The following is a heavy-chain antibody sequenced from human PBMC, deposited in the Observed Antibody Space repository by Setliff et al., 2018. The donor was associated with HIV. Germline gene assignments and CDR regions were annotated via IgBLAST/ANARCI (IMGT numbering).Heavy chain of an antibody. V-gene: IGHV4-39*01. CDR2: IYYSGTA. Sequence: SETLSLTCSISDASINSNNYYWVWIRQTPGKGLEWIGSIYYSGTAYYNPSLKSRLIISVDTSKNQFSLNLSSVSAEDTAVYFCSRLTRSSSNSYKGRFDPWGQGTLVTV. CDR3: SRLTRSSSNSYKGRFDP. CDR1: DASINSNNYY. D-gene: IGHD2-15*01. J-gene: IGHJ5*02.